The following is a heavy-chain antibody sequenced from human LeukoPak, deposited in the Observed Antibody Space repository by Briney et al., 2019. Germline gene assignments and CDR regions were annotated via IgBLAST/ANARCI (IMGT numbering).Heavy chain of an antibody. Sequence: PGASVKVSCKASGYTFTSYDVNWFRQATGQGLEWMGWMNPNSGNTGYAQKFQGRVSLTRDTSISTAYMELSSLRSEDTAVYYCAKNPALTGEFDSWGQGTLVTVSS. CDR1: GYTFTSYD. V-gene: IGHV1-8*01. J-gene: IGHJ4*02. CDR2: MNPNSGNT. D-gene: IGHD7-27*01. CDR3: AKNPALTGEFDS.